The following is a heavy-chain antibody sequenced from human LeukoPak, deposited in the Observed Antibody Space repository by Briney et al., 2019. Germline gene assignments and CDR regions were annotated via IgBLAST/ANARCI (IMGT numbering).Heavy chain of an antibody. J-gene: IGHJ6*03. V-gene: IGHV4-4*09. CDR1: VCSLSVYF. CDR2: IYPIGST. CDR3: ARHEEAYFSMDV. Sequence: SETLSLTRTVSVCSLSVYFWSWIRQPPGKGLEWIGYIYPIGSTNYNPSLKSRVTMSVDTSKSQYSLNLISVTAADTAVYYCARHEEAYFSMDVWGKGTTVTVSS.